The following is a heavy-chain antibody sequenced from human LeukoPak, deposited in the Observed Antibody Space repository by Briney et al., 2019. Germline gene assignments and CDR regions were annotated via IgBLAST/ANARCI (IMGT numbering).Heavy chain of an antibody. CDR3: AKDRLGTLDAFDI. V-gene: IGHV3-30*18. D-gene: IGHD3-9*01. Sequence: GGSLRLSCAASGFTFSSYGMHWVRQAPGKGLEWMAVISYDGNNKYYVDSVKGRFTISRDNSKNTLYLQIDSLRAEDTAVYYCAKDRLGTLDAFDIWGQGTMVTVSS. CDR2: ISYDGNNK. CDR1: GFTFSSYG. J-gene: IGHJ3*02.